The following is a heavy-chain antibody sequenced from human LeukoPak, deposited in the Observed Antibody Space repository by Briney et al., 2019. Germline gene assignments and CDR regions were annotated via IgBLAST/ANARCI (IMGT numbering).Heavy chain of an antibody. CDR3: ARDDGNSIDY. J-gene: IGHJ4*02. D-gene: IGHD1/OR15-1a*01. Sequence: SGGSLRLSCAASGFTFSSYSINWVRQAPGKGLEWVSCVSSTSSFIYYADSVKGRFTISRDDSKNTLYLQMNSLRAEDTAVYYCARDDGNSIDYWGQGTLVTVSS. CDR1: GFTFSSYS. CDR2: VSSTSSFI. V-gene: IGHV3-21*01.